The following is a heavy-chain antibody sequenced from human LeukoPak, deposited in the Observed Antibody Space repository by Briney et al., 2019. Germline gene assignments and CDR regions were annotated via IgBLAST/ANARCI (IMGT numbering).Heavy chain of an antibody. J-gene: IGHJ4*02. D-gene: IGHD5-24*01. CDR2: INHSGDT. CDR3: ARGYQRWQTH. V-gene: IGHV4-34*01. CDR1: GGSFSGYY. Sequence: PSETLSLTCAVSGGSFSGYYWSWIRQPPGKGLEWIGEINHSGDTNYNPSLKSRVTISVDTSKNQFSLKLSSVTAADTAVYYCARGYQRWQTHWGQGTLVTVSS.